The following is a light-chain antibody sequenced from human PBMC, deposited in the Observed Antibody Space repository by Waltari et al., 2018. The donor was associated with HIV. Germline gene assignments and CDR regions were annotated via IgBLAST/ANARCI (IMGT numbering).Light chain of an antibody. CDR2: STS. CDR1: TGAVPSGYY. CDR3: LLYYAGGQQGV. Sequence: QTVVTPEPSLTVSPGGTVTLTCASSTGAVPSGYYPIGFQQRPGQAPRPLIYSTSDKHSWTPARFSGALLGGKAALTLSGAQPEDEAEYYCLLYYAGGQQGVFGGGTKLTVL. V-gene: IGLV7-43*01. J-gene: IGLJ2*01.